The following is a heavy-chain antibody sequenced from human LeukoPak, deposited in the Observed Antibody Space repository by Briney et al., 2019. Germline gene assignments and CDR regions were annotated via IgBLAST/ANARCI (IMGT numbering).Heavy chain of an antibody. Sequence: SETLSLTCTVSGGSISSSYWSWIRQPPGKGLEWIGYIYYSGSPNYNPSLKSRVTISVDTSKNQFSLKLSSVTAADTAVYYCAILGYCSGGSCFYAFDIWGQGTMVTVSS. J-gene: IGHJ3*02. CDR3: AILGYCSGGSCFYAFDI. D-gene: IGHD2-15*01. CDR2: IYYSGSP. V-gene: IGHV4-59*12. CDR1: GGSISSSY.